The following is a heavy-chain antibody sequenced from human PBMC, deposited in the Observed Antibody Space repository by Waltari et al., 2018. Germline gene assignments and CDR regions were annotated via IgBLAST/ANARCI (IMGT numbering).Heavy chain of an antibody. V-gene: IGHV3-23*01. D-gene: IGHD3-22*01. CDR2: IKCYCDKT. CDR3: AKAHFYDTSGYIEH. CDR1: GFIFNNYA. Sequence: EVQVLESGGGLVQPGGSLRLTCAASGFIFNNYAINWVRQAPGKGLEWVSGIKCYCDKTYYANSVKGRFTLSRDNSRNTLSLQMNSLRAEDTAVYYCAKAHFYDTSGYIEHWGQGTLVTVSS. J-gene: IGHJ5*02.